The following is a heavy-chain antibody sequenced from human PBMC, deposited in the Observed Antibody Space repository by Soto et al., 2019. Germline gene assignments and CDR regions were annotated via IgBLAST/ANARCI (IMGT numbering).Heavy chain of an antibody. CDR1: GASVTSADYY. J-gene: IGHJ4*02. V-gene: IGHV4-30-4*01. CDR3: ARDPIFYYASSGYGGSYFDY. Sequence: SETLSLTCAVSGASVTSADYYWSWIRQPPGKGLEWIGYIYHSGSTYYNPSLKSRVSISIDTSQNQFSLKLTSLTAADTAVCYCARDPIFYYASSGYGGSYFDYWGQGSRVTVSS. CDR2: IYHSGST. D-gene: IGHD3-22*01.